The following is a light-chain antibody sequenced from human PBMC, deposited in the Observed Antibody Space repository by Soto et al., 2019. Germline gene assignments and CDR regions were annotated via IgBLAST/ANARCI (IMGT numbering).Light chain of an antibody. V-gene: IGKV3-20*01. J-gene: IGKJ1*01. Sequence: DIVLTQSPGTLSLSPGERATLSCRASQSVSSSYLAWYQQKPGQAPRRLIYGASSRATGIPDRFSGSGSGTDFTLTISRLEPEDFAVYYCQQYGSSPWTFGQGTKVEIK. CDR3: QQYGSSPWT. CDR1: QSVSSSY. CDR2: GAS.